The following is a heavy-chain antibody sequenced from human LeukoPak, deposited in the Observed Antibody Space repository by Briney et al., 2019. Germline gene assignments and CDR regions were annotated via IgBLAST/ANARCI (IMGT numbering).Heavy chain of an antibody. CDR1: GDSISSYY. CDR2: IYTSGST. D-gene: IGHD1-26*01. Sequence: SETLSLTCTVSGDSISSYYWSWIRQPAGKGLEWIGRIYTSGSTNYNPSLKNRVTMSVDTSKNQFSLKLSSVTAADTAVYYCARMGTTSDIYYFDYWGQGTLVTVSS. V-gene: IGHV4-4*07. J-gene: IGHJ4*02. CDR3: ARMGTTSDIYYFDY.